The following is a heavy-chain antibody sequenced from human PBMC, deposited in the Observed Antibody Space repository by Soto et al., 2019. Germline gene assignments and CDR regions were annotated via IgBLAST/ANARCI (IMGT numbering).Heavy chain of an antibody. CDR1: GFTFSSYG. CDR3: AMLPYSSSWDRVYYGMDV. D-gene: IGHD6-13*01. CDR2: IWYDGSNK. Sequence: QVQLVESGGGVVQPGRSLRLSCAASGFTFSSYGMHWVRQAPGKGLEWVAVIWYDGSNKYYADSVKGRFTISRDNSKNTRYLQMNSLRAEDTAVYYCAMLPYSSSWDRVYYGMDVWGQGTTVTVSS. J-gene: IGHJ6*02. V-gene: IGHV3-33*01.